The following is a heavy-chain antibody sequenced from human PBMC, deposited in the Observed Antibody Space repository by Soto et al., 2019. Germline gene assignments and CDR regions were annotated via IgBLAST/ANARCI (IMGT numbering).Heavy chain of an antibody. CDR1: GFTFTKHA. Sequence: PGGSLRLSCAASGFTFTKHAMTWVRQAPGKGLEWVSALASSGDNTYYADSVKGRFAISRDISKNIVFLQMNSLRAEDTAIYYCARVAGALLPFDYWGQGILVTVSS. D-gene: IGHD7-27*01. CDR2: LASSGDNT. CDR3: ARVAGALLPFDY. J-gene: IGHJ4*02. V-gene: IGHV3-23*01.